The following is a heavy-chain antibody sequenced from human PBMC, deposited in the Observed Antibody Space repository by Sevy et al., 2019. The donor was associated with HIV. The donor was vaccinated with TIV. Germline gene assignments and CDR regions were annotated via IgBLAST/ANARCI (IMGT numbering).Heavy chain of an antibody. CDR1: GFTFSSYW. D-gene: IGHD3-9*01. J-gene: IGHJ4*02. CDR3: ARTYYQNLTGYYHFDC. V-gene: IGHV3-74*01. CDR2: INRDGSST. Sequence: GGSLRLSCVASGFTFSSYWMHWVRQAPGKGLVWVSRINRDGSSTSYADSVKGRFTISRDDAKNTLYLQMNSLRAEDTAVYYCARTYYQNLTGYYHFDCWGQGTLVTVSS.